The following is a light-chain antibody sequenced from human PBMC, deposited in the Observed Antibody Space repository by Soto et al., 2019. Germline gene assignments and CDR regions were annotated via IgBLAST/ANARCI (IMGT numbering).Light chain of an antibody. CDR3: AAWDDSLSGYVV. CDR2: EVS. J-gene: IGLJ2*01. Sequence: QSVLTQPASVSGSPGQSITISCTGTSSDVGSYNLVSWYQQHPGKAPKLMIYEVSKRPSGVSNRFSGSKSGNTASLTISGLQAEDEADYYCAAWDDSLSGYVVFGGGTKVTVL. V-gene: IGLV2-23*02. CDR1: SSDVGSYNL.